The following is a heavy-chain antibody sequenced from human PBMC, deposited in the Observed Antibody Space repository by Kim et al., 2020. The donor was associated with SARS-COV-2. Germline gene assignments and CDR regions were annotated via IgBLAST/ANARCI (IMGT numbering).Heavy chain of an antibody. CDR3: ARHSGGPLHCSGGSCYSYYYYYGMDV. J-gene: IGHJ6*02. Sequence: GESLKISCKGSGYSFTSYWISWVRQMPGKGLEWMGRIDPSDSYTNYSPSFQGHVTISADKSISTAYLQWSSLKASDTAMYYCARHSGGPLHCSGGSCYSYYYYYGMDVWGQGTTVTVSS. V-gene: IGHV5-10-1*01. D-gene: IGHD2-15*01. CDR1: GYSFTSYW. CDR2: IDPSDSYT.